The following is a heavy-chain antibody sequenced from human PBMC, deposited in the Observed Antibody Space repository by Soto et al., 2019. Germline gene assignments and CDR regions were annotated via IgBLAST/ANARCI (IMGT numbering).Heavy chain of an antibody. CDR2: IVVGSGNT. V-gene: IGHV1-58*01. CDR1: GFTFTSSA. D-gene: IGHD5-12*01. J-gene: IGHJ4*02. CDR3: AASPPPGYDWSGTLDY. Sequence: ASVKVSCKASGFTFTSSAVQWVRQARGQRLEWIGWIVVGSGNTNYAQKFQERVTITRDMSTSTAYMELSSLRSEDTAVYYCAASPPPGYDWSGTLDYWGQGTLVTVSS.